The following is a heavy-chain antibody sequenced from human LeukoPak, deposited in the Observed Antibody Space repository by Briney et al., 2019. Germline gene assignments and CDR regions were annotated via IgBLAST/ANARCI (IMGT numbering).Heavy chain of an antibody. D-gene: IGHD3-3*01. V-gene: IGHV5-51*01. CDR3: ARGTYYDFWSGSHTNNWFDP. J-gene: IGHJ5*02. CDR1: GYSFTSYW. CDR2: IYPGDSDT. Sequence: PGESLKISCKGSGYSFTSYWIGWVRQMPGKGLEWKGIIYPGDSDTRYSPSFQGQVTISADKSISTAYLQWSSLKASDTAMYYCARGTYYDFWSGSHTNNWFDPWGQGTLVTVSS.